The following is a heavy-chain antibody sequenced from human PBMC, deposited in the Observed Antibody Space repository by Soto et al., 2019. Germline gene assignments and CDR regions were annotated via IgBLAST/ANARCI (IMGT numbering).Heavy chain of an antibody. CDR3: AKEDPSGRYSLDY. Sequence: QVQLVESGGGVVQPGRSLRLSCEASGFTFSGYGMHWVRQAPGKGLEWVAVISYYGTNEYYEDSVKGRFTISRDNSKNPLYLQMNSLRIEDKAVYFCAKEDPSGRYSLDYWGQGSQVTVSS. J-gene: IGHJ4*02. CDR2: ISYYGTNE. D-gene: IGHD1-26*01. V-gene: IGHV3-30*18. CDR1: GFTFSGYG.